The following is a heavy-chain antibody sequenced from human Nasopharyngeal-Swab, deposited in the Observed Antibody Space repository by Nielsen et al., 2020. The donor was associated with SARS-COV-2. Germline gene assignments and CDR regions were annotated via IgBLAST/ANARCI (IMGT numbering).Heavy chain of an antibody. Sequence: SLKISCAASGFTFSTFWMSWVRQAPGKGLEWMANIKHDGGDENYVDSVKGRFTISRDNAKNLLYLQMNSLRAEDTGVYYCASDPYSTPPDYWGQGTLVTVSS. J-gene: IGHJ4*02. CDR3: ASDPYSTPPDY. V-gene: IGHV3-7*01. CDR1: GFTFSTFW. CDR2: IKHDGGDE. D-gene: IGHD6-13*01.